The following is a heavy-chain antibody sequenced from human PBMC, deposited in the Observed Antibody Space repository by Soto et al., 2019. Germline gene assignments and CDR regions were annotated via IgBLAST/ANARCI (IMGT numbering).Heavy chain of an antibody. Sequence: EVQLLESGGGSVQPGGSLRLSCAASGFTFSSYAMSWVRQAPGKGLEWVSAISGTGSSTNYADSVEGRFTISRDNSKNTLYLLMSSLRAEDTAVYYCAKAGGIAVPGTHLDYWGQGTLVTVSS. CDR3: AKAGGIAVPGTHLDY. V-gene: IGHV3-23*01. J-gene: IGHJ4*02. CDR1: GFTFSSYA. D-gene: IGHD6-19*01. CDR2: ISGTGSST.